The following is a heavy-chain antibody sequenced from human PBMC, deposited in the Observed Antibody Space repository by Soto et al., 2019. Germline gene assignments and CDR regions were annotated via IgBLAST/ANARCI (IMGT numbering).Heavy chain of an antibody. CDR3: TTVGSAGWEHYFDC. V-gene: IGHV3-15*04. Sequence: EVQLVESGGGLVKPGVTIRRSCAASGFTFSNAWMSWVRQAPGKGMEWVGRIESKTDGGTTDYAAPVKGRFTISRDDSTNKLYMQMNSLKTENTAVYYCTTVGSAGWEHYFDCWCQGNLVLFCS. D-gene: IGHD1-26*01. CDR1: GFTFSNAW. J-gene: IGHJ4*02. CDR2: IESKTDGGTT.